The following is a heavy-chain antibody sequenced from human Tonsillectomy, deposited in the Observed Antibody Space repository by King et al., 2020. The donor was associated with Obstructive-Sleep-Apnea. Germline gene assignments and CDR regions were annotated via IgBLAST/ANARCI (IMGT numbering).Heavy chain of an antibody. V-gene: IGHV3-33*06. CDR2: LWYDGSNK. CDR1: GFTFSSYG. Sequence: QLVQSGGGVVQPGRSLRLSCAASGFTFSSYGMHWVRQAPGKGREWGAVLWYDGSNKYYADSVKGRFTISRDNSKNTLYLQMNSLRAEDPAVYYCAKGDGYNSDAFDIWGQGTMVTVSS. J-gene: IGHJ3*02. D-gene: IGHD5-24*01. CDR3: AKGDGYNSDAFDI.